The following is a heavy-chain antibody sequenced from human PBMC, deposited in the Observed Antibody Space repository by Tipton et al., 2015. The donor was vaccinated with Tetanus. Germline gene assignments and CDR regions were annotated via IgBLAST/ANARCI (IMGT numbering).Heavy chain of an antibody. CDR1: GGSISSYY. D-gene: IGHD6-19*01. Sequence: TLSLTCTVSGGSISSYYWSWIRQPPGKGLEWIGYIYYSGSTNYNPSLKSRVTISVDTSKNQFSLNLSSVTAADTAVYFCARDFRGNGDGWYWDYWGQGTLVTVSS. V-gene: IGHV4-59*01. CDR3: ARDFRGNGDGWYWDY. J-gene: IGHJ4*02. CDR2: IYYSGST.